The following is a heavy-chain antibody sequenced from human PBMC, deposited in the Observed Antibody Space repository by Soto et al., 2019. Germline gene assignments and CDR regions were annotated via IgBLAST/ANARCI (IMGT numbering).Heavy chain of an antibody. Sequence: EVQLVESGGGLVKPGGSLRLSCAASGFTFSSYSMNWVRQAPGKGLEWVSSISSSSSYIYYADSGKGRFTIARDNAKNSLYLQMNSLRAEDTAVYYCARDMGRRERVVTKFDYWGQRTLVNVS. J-gene: IGHJ4*02. CDR3: ARDMGRRERVVTKFDY. CDR1: GFTFSSYS. D-gene: IGHD3-3*01. CDR2: ISSSSSYI. V-gene: IGHV3-21*01.